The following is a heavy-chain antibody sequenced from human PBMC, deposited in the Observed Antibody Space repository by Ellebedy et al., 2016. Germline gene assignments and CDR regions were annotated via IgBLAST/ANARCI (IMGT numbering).Heavy chain of an antibody. CDR2: IKQDGSEK. Sequence: GGSLRLSCAASGFTFSSYWMSWVRQAPGKGLEWVANIKQDGSEKYYVDSVKGRFTISRDNAKNSLYLQMNSLRAEDTAVYYCAREALYSSGWYYFDCWGQGTLVTVSS. CDR3: AREALYSSGWYYFDC. D-gene: IGHD6-19*01. V-gene: IGHV3-7*01. J-gene: IGHJ4*02. CDR1: GFTFSSYW.